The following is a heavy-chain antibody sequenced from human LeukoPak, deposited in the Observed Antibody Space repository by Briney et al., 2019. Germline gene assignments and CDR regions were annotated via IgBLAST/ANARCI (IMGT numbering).Heavy chain of an antibody. CDR3: ATSVSADTYYYYYMDV. D-gene: IGHD6-19*01. CDR1: GYFFATYW. CDR2: IYPGDSDT. V-gene: IGHV5-51*01. J-gene: IGHJ6*03. Sequence: GESLKISCEGSGYFFATYWIGWVRQMPGKGLEWMGIIYPGDSDTTYSPSFQGQVTISVDTYISTAYLQWSSLKASDTAMYYCATSVSADTYYYYYMDVWGKGTTVTVSS.